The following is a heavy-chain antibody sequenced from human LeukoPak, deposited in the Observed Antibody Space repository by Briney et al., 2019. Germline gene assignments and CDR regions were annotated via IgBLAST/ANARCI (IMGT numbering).Heavy chain of an antibody. Sequence: PSETLSLTCTVSGGSISSSSSFWAWIRQPPGKGLEWIGNVYYSGNTHYNPSLKSRVTISLDTSKNQFSLRLTSVTAADTAVYYCARHGLYQDYGYWGQGTVVTVSS. V-gene: IGHV4-39*01. CDR2: VYYSGNT. CDR1: GGSISSSSSF. J-gene: IGHJ4*02. D-gene: IGHD3-16*01. CDR3: ARHGLYQDYGY.